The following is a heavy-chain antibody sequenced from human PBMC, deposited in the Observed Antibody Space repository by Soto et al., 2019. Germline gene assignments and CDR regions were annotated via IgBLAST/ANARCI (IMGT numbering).Heavy chain of an antibody. D-gene: IGHD1-1*01. CDR3: VREHDALGV. Sequence: QVQLVESGGGVVQPGRSLTLSCAASGFPFTSYAIHWVRQAPGKGLGWGAVISHDGGIKHYADSVKGRFTISRDNSKNPLDLQMNSLRDDDTAVYHCVREHDALGVWGQGTTVTVAS. V-gene: IGHV3-30-3*01. CDR2: ISHDGGIK. J-gene: IGHJ6*02. CDR1: GFPFTSYA.